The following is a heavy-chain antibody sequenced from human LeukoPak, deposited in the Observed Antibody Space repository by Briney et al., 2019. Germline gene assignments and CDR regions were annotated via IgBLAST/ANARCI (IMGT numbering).Heavy chain of an antibody. CDR1: GFTFDDYT. Sequence: GGSLRLSCAASGFTFDDYTMHWVRQAPGNGLEWVSLISWDGGSTYYADSVKGRFTISRDNSKNTVHLQMNSLRAEDTAMYYCARRAGDYSHPYDYWGQGTLVTVSS. CDR3: ARRAGDYSHPYDY. D-gene: IGHD3-22*01. J-gene: IGHJ4*02. CDR2: ISWDGGST. V-gene: IGHV3-43*01.